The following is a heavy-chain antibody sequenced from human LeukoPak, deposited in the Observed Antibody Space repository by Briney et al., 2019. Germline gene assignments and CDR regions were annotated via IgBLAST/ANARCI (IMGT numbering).Heavy chain of an antibody. CDR1: GFNFGDYA. D-gene: IGHD3-10*01. CDR3: AKDLARPTSPRVYGIDF. V-gene: IGHV3-9*01. J-gene: IGHJ3*01. Sequence: GGALRLSCAGSGFNFGDYAIRWVRQAPGKGLEWGCDINWGSDFIAYADSVRGRFSISRDNAKNYVYLQMSSLGPEDPALYYCAKDLARPTSPRVYGIDFWGQGTVVTVSS. CDR2: INWGSDFI.